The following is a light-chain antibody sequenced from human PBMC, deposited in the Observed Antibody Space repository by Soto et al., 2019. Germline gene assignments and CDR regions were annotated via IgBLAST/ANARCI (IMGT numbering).Light chain of an antibody. Sequence: QSALTQPPSASGSRGQSVTISCTGTSSDVGGYNYVSWYQQHPGKAPKLMIYEVSKRPSGVPDRFSGSKSGNTASLNVSGLQPEDEADYYCSSYAGSNNLGVFGGGTKLTVL. CDR3: SSYAGSNNLGV. V-gene: IGLV2-8*01. CDR1: SSDVGGYNY. CDR2: EVS. J-gene: IGLJ3*02.